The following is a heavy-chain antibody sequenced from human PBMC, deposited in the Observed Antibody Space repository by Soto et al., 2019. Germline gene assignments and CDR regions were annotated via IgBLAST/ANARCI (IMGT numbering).Heavy chain of an antibody. Sequence: DVQLGESGGALVQPGASLRLSCAASGFTISDYLMTWVRQAPGKGLEWVATIKQDGNEKYYVDSVKGRFTISRDNAKNSLYLQMNGLRAEDTAVYYCAIGHWLGNWGHGTLVTVSS. CDR2: IKQDGNEK. J-gene: IGHJ4*01. V-gene: IGHV3-7*01. D-gene: IGHD6-19*01. CDR3: AIGHWLGN. CDR1: GFTISDYL.